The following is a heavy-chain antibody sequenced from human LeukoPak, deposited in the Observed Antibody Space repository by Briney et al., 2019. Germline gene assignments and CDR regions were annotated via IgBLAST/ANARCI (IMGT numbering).Heavy chain of an antibody. V-gene: IGHV4-59*08. Sequence: SETLSLTCTVSGGSISSYYWSWIRQPPGKGLEWIGYINYSGSTNYNPSLKSRVTISVDASKNQFSLKLSSVTAADTAVYYCARLAGSSSKDYWGQGTLVTVSS. CDR3: ARLAGSSSKDY. CDR1: GGSISSYY. D-gene: IGHD6-6*01. J-gene: IGHJ4*02. CDR2: INYSGST.